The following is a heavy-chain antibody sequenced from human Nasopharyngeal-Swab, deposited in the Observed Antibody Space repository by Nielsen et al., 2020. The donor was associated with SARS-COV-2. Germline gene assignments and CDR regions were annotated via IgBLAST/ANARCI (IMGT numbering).Heavy chain of an antibody. D-gene: IGHD6-13*01. J-gene: IGHJ6*03. V-gene: IGHV1-18*01. CDR1: GYTFTSYD. CDR3: GRVKAAGTSFYYYYHMDV. CDR2: ISAYNGNT. Sequence: ASVKVSCKASGYTFTSYDINWVRQAPGQGLEWMGWISAYNGNTKYARNLQGRVTMTTDTSTSTAYMELRSLRSDDTAVYYCGRVKAAGTSFYYYYHMDVWGKGTTVTVSS.